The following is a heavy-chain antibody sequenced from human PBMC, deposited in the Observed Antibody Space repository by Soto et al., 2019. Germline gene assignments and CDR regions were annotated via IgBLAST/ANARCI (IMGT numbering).Heavy chain of an antibody. CDR3: ARVVPPPLRFLEWLTGWFDP. D-gene: IGHD3-3*01. Sequence: SETLSLTCTVSGGSISRYYWSWIRQPPGKGLEWIGYIYYSGSTNYNPSLKSRVTISVDTSKNQFSLKLSSVTAADTAVYYCARVVPPPLRFLEWLTGWFDPWGQGTLVTVSS. CDR2: IYYSGST. J-gene: IGHJ5*02. CDR1: GGSISRYY. V-gene: IGHV4-59*01.